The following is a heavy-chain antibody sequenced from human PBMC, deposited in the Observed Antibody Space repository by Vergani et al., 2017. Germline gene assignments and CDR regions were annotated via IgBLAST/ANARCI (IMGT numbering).Heavy chain of an antibody. D-gene: IGHD3-10*01. V-gene: IGHV4-59*01. J-gene: IGHJ4*02. CDR1: GGSMSGYY. CDR3: GGVADFYGLGSRLLGL. Sequence: QVRLQESGPGLVKPSETLSLTCSVSGGSMSGYYWSWIRQPPGKELEWIGYMYHSGSTNYNPSLETRVTISGDTSKNQFSLKLNSVTAADTAVYYCGGVADFYGLGSRLLGLWGQGILVTVSS. CDR2: MYHSGST.